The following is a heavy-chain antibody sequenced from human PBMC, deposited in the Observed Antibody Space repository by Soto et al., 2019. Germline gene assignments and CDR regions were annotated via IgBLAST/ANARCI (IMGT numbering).Heavy chain of an antibody. J-gene: IGHJ6*02. Sequence: GESLKISCRGSGYTFTNYRIGWVRQMPGKGLEWMGIINLADSEITYSPSFQGQVSISADKSISTAYLQWSSLKASDTAMYYCARHKAELAANYYGMDVWGQGTTVTVSS. CDR1: GYTFTNYR. D-gene: IGHD1-1*01. V-gene: IGHV5-51*01. CDR2: INLADSEI. CDR3: ARHKAELAANYYGMDV.